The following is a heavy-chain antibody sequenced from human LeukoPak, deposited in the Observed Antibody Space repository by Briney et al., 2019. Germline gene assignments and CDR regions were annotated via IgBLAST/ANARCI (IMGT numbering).Heavy chain of an antibody. D-gene: IGHD4-23*01. CDR2: IASDGSST. CDR1: RFTFSSYW. Sequence: GGSLRLSCAASRFTFSSYWMNWVRQAPGKGLVWVSRIASDGSSTTYADSVKGRFSISRDNAKNTLYLQMNSLRVEGTAVYYCARGRPHGNDYWGQGTLVTVSS. J-gene: IGHJ4*02. V-gene: IGHV3-74*01. CDR3: ARGRPHGNDY.